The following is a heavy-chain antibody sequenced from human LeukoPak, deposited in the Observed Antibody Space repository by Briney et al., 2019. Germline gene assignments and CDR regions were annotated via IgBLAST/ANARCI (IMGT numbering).Heavy chain of an antibody. J-gene: IGHJ4*02. CDR3: ARDRGRYYDSRGFYWGYYFDS. V-gene: IGHV3-23*01. Sequence: PGGSLRLSCAASGFSFSTYAVTWIRQDPGKGLEWVSTLSGSGDSTYYADSVKGRFTISRDNSKDTLYLQMRSVRVDDTAVYYCARDRGRYYDSRGFYWGYYFDSWGQGILVTVST. CDR1: GFSFSTYA. CDR2: LSGSGDST. D-gene: IGHD3-22*01.